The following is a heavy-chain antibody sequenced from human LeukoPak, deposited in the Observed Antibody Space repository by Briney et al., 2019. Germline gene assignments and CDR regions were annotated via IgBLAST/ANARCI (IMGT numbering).Heavy chain of an antibody. V-gene: IGHV1-2*04. D-gene: IGHD2-2*01. CDR1: GYTFTGYY. CDR3: ARGYDCSSTSCYADFDY. CDR2: INPNSGGT. Sequence: ASVKVFCKASGYTFTGYYMHWARQAPGQGLEWMGWINPNSGGTNYAQKFQGWVTMTRDTSISTAYMELSRLRSDDTAVYYCARGYDCSSTSCYADFDYWGQGTLVTVSS. J-gene: IGHJ4*02.